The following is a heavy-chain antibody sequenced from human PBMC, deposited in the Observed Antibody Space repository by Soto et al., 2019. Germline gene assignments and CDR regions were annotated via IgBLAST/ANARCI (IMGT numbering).Heavy chain of an antibody. D-gene: IGHD6-19*01. J-gene: IGHJ5*02. Sequence: ESGGGVVQPGRSLRLSCAASGFTFSSYGMHWVRQAPGKGLEWVAVISYDGSNKYYADSVKGRFTISRDNSKNTLYLQMNSLRAEDTAVYYCATLGGIAVAGYNWFDPWGQGTLVTVSS. CDR3: ATLGGIAVAGYNWFDP. V-gene: IGHV3-30*03. CDR1: GFTFSSYG. CDR2: ISYDGSNK.